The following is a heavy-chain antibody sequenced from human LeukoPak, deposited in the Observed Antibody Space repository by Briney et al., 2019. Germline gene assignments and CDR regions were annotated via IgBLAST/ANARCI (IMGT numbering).Heavy chain of an antibody. CDR2: ISSSGSTI. Sequence: GGSLRLSCVASGFTFSNYAMYWVRQAPGKGLEWVSYISSSGSTIYYADSVKGRFTISRDNAKNSLYLQMNSLRAEDTAVYYCAELGITMIGGVWGKGTTVTISS. CDR3: AELGITMIGGV. J-gene: IGHJ6*04. D-gene: IGHD3-10*02. CDR1: GFTFSNYA. V-gene: IGHV3-48*03.